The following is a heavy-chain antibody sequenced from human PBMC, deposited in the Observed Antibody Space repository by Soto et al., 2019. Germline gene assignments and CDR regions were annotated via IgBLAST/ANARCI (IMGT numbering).Heavy chain of an antibody. Sequence: SQTLSLTCAISGDSVSSNSAAWNWIRQSPSRGLEWLGRTYYRSKWYNDYAVSVKSRITINPDTSKNQFSLQLNSVTPEDTAVYYCARGGYDFVDTAMVGAFDIWGQGTMVTVSS. CDR1: GDSVSSNSAA. CDR2: TYYRSKWYN. D-gene: IGHD5-18*01. J-gene: IGHJ3*02. CDR3: ARGGYDFVDTAMVGAFDI. V-gene: IGHV6-1*01.